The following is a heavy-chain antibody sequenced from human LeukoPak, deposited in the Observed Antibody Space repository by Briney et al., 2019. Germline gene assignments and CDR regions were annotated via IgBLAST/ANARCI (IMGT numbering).Heavy chain of an antibody. CDR3: ARDSGHCSSTSCPEFDY. V-gene: IGHV1-18*04. D-gene: IGHD2-2*01. CDR2: VSAYNGNT. J-gene: IGHJ4*02. CDR1: GYTFTSYG. Sequence: ASVKVSCKASGYTFTSYGISWVRQAPGQGLEWMGWVSAYNGNTNYAQKLQGRVTMTTDTSTSTAYMELRSLRSDDTAVYYCARDSGHCSSTSCPEFDYWGQGTLVTVSS.